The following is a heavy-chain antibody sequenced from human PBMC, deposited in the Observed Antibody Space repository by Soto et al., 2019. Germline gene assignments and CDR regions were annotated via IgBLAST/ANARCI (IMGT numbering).Heavy chain of an antibody. CDR1: GFTFGNHW. D-gene: IGHD6-25*01. CDR3: ARDHERDFDY. V-gene: IGHV3-74*01. Sequence: EVQLVESGGGLVQPGGSLRVSCAASGFTFGNHWMHWVRQVPGKGLVWVSDINGDGSSTSYAASVKGRFTISRDNAKNTLYLQMNSLRVEDTAVYYCARDHERDFDYWGQGTLVTVSS. J-gene: IGHJ4*02. CDR2: INGDGSST.